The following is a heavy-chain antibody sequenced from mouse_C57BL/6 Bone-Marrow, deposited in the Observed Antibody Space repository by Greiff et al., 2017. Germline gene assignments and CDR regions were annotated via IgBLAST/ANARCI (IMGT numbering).Heavy chain of an antibody. J-gene: IGHJ3*01. D-gene: IGHD2-5*01. CDR2: IRNKANGYTT. CDR1: GFTFTDYY. Sequence: DVKLVESGGGLVQPGGSLSLSCAASGFTFTDYYMSWVRQPPGKALEWLGFIRNKANGYTTEYSASVKGRFTNSRDNSQSILYLQMNALRAEDSATYYCASYYSNSFAYWGQGTLVTVSA. V-gene: IGHV7-3*01. CDR3: ASYYSNSFAY.